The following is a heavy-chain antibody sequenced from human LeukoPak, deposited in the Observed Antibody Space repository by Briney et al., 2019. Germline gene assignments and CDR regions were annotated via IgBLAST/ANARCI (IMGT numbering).Heavy chain of an antibody. CDR1: GESFSGYF. D-gene: IGHD5-12*01. Sequence: SETLSLTCAVYGESFSGYFWNWIRHPPAKGLEWIGEINHSGSTSNHNPSLKSRVTMSVDTSKNQFSLKLSSVTAADTAVYYCARKSGYARDYWGQGNLVTVSS. CDR2: INHSGSTS. CDR3: ARKSGYARDY. J-gene: IGHJ4*02. V-gene: IGHV4-34*01.